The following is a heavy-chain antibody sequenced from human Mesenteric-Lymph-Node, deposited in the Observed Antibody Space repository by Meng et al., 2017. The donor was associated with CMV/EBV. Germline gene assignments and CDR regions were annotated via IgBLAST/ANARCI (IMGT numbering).Heavy chain of an antibody. D-gene: IGHD3-10*02. V-gene: IGHV4-31*02. CDR2: IYYRGNT. CDR3: ARVLIFGNHVGFDY. Sequence: SGGSINSGGDYWSWIRQHPGKGREWIGHIYYRGNTYYNPSLKSRLSISLDTSKSQFSLRLSSVTAADTAMYYCARVLIFGNHVGFDYWGQGTLVTVSS. J-gene: IGHJ4*02. CDR1: GGSINSGGDY.